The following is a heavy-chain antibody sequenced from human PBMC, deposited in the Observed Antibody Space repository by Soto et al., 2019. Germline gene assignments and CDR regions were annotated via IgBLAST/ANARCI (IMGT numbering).Heavy chain of an antibody. V-gene: IGHV3-23*01. CDR2: LSGSGTST. J-gene: IGHJ4*02. CDR1: GFSFVNYA. CDR3: AKATTNGGWFNPFDS. Sequence: GGSLRLSCAASGFSFVNYAMNWVRQAPGKGLEWVSGLSGSGTSTYYADSVKGRFTISRDNSRDTLFLQMNSLTADDTAVYYCAKATTNGGWFNPFDSWGQGALVTVSS. D-gene: IGHD6-19*01.